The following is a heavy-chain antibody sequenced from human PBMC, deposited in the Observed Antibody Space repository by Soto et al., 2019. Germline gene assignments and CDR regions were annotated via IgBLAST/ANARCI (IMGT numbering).Heavy chain of an antibody. CDR1: GFTFSSYW. CDR2: IKQDGSEK. CDR3: ARRATIFGVVDYFDY. D-gene: IGHD3-3*01. J-gene: IGHJ4*02. Sequence: EVQLVESGGGLVQPGGSLRLSCAASGFTFSSYWMSWVRQAPGKGLEWVANIKQDGSEKYYVDSVKGRFTISRDNAKNSLYLQMNSLRAEDTAVYYCARRATIFGVVDYFDYWGQGTLVTVSS. V-gene: IGHV3-7*01.